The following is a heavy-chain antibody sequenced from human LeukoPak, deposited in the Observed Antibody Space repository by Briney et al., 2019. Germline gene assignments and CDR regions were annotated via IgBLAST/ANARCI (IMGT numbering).Heavy chain of an antibody. CDR3: TRDTFYAKGDY. V-gene: IGHV1-18*01. D-gene: IGHD2/OR15-2a*01. J-gene: IGHJ4*02. CDR2: ISPYNGNT. CDR1: GYTFTNNG. Sequence: ASVKLSCKASGYTFTNNGISWMRQAPGQAPEWMGWISPYNGNTHYTPNLRGRLTMTTDTSTSTAYMELRSLTSDDTAVYYCTRDTFYAKGDYWGQGTLVTVSS.